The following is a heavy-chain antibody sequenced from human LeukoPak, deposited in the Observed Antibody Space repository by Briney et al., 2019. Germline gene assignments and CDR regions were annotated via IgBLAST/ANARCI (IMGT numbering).Heavy chain of an antibody. CDR1: GGTFSSYA. V-gene: IGHV1-69*04. D-gene: IGHD1-26*01. J-gene: IGHJ4*02. Sequence: SVKVSCKASGGTFSSYAISWVRQAPGQGLEWMGRIIPIFGIANYAQKFQGRVTITADKSTSTAYIELSSLRSEDTAVYYCASDGYSRSYRGSYYWGQGTLVTVSS. CDR2: IIPIFGIA. CDR3: ASDGYSRSYRGSYY.